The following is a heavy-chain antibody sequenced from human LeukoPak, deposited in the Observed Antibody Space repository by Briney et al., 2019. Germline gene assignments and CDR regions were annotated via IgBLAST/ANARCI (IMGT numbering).Heavy chain of an antibody. Sequence: ASVKVSCKASGGTFSSYAISWVRQAPGQGLEWVGRIIPILGIANYAQKFQGRVTITADKSTSTAYMELSSLRSEDTAVYYCASSFGVVPAATNYYFDYWGQGTLVTVSS. J-gene: IGHJ4*02. CDR1: GGTFSSYA. V-gene: IGHV1-69*04. D-gene: IGHD2-2*01. CDR3: ASSFGVVPAATNYYFDY. CDR2: IIPILGIA.